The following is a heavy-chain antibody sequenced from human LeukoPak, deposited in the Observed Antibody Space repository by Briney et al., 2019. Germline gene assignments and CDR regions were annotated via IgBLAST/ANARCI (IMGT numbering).Heavy chain of an antibody. V-gene: IGHV3-48*01. Sequence: AGGSLRLSCAASGFTFSSYSMNWVRQAPGKGLEWVSYISSSSSTIYYADSVKGRFTISRDNAKNSLYLQMNSLRAEDTAVYYCARNVPRYSSGWHDAFDIWGQGTMVTVSS. CDR2: ISSSSSTI. CDR3: ARNVPRYSSGWHDAFDI. CDR1: GFTFSSYS. D-gene: IGHD6-19*01. J-gene: IGHJ3*02.